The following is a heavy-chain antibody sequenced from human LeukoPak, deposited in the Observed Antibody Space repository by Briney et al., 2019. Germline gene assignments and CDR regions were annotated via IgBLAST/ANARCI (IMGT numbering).Heavy chain of an antibody. V-gene: IGHV4-34*01. D-gene: IGHD4-17*01. CDR3: ARRDLRTLDY. J-gene: IGHJ4*02. Sequence: SETLSLTCAVYGGSFSVYYWSWIRQPPGKGLEWIGEINHSGSTNYNPSLKSRVTISVDTSKNQFSLKLSSVTAADTAVYYCARRDLRTLDYWGQGTLVTVSS. CDR2: INHSGST. CDR1: GGSFSVYY.